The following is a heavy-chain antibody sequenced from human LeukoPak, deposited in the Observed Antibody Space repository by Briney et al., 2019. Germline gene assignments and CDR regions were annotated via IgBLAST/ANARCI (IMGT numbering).Heavy chain of an antibody. CDR1: GDSVSSNSAA. CDR2: TYYRSKWHN. D-gene: IGHD2-15*01. J-gene: IGHJ5*02. Sequence: SQTLSLTCVISGDSVSSNSAAWNWIRQSPSRGLEWLGRTYYRSKWHNDYAVSVKSRITIKSDTSKNQFSLQLNSVTPEDTAVYYCARANGRYCSGGSCYFRSGFNPWGQGTLVTVSS. V-gene: IGHV6-1*01. CDR3: ARANGRYCSGGSCYFRSGFNP.